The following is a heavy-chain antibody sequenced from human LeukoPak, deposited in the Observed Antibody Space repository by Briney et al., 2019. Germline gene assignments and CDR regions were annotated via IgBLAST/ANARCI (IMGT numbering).Heavy chain of an antibody. V-gene: IGHV4-4*02. D-gene: IGHD4-17*01. CDR1: GGSISSSNW. CDR3: AREDYGDSAIDY. CDR2: IYHSGST. J-gene: IGHJ4*02. Sequence: SGTLSLTCAVSGGSISSSNWWSWVRQPPGKGLEWIGEIYHSGSTNYNPSLKSRATISVDKSKNQFSLKLSSVTAADTAVYYCAREDYGDSAIDYWGQGTLVTVSS.